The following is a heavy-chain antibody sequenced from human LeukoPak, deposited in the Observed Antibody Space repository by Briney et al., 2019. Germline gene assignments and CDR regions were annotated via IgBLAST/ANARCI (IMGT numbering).Heavy chain of an antibody. J-gene: IGHJ4*02. D-gene: IGHD1-26*01. CDR1: NGSISNYH. CDR3: ARLRVSGSYLYYFDY. Sequence: PSETLSLTCTVSNGSISNYHWSWVRQPPGKGLEWIGYILTSGTTNYNPSPKSRLTISVDTSKNQFTLKLSSVTAADTAVYYCARLRVSGSYLYYFDYWGQGTLVTVSS. V-gene: IGHV4-4*09. CDR2: ILTSGTT.